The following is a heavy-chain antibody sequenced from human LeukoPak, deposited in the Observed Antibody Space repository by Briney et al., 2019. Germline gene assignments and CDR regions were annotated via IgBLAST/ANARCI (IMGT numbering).Heavy chain of an antibody. CDR1: GGSISSGGYS. D-gene: IGHD4-23*01. Sequence: PSQTLSLTCAVSGGSISSGGYSWSWIRQPPGKGLEWIGYIYHSGSTYYNPSLKSRVTISVDRSKNQFSLKLSSVTAADTAVYYCARGYGGNSVYFDYWGQGTLVTVSS. V-gene: IGHV4-30-2*01. CDR2: IYHSGST. J-gene: IGHJ4*02. CDR3: ARGYGGNSVYFDY.